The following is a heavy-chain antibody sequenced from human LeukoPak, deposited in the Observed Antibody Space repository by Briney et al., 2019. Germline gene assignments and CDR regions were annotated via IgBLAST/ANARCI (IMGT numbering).Heavy chain of an antibody. CDR2: VYSGGLT. Sequence: GGSLRLSCAASGFIVSENYMSWVRQAPGKGLEWVSTVYSGGLTFYADPVKGRFTISRDNSKNTLYLQMSSLRAEDTAVHYCVGDRWPGLGDFWGQGTTVTVSS. CDR1: GFIVSENY. V-gene: IGHV3-66*01. CDR3: VGDRWPGLGDF. J-gene: IGHJ6*02. D-gene: IGHD6-19*01.